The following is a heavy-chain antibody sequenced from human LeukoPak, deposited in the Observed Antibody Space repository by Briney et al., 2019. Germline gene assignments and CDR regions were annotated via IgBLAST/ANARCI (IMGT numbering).Heavy chain of an antibody. CDR2: INSDGSST. Sequence: GGSLRLSCAASGFTFSSYWMHWVRQAPGKGLVWVSRINSDGSSTNYADSVKGRFTISRDNAKNTLYLQMNSLRAEDTAVYYCTRPGGNFFFDYWGQGTLVTVSS. D-gene: IGHD4-23*01. CDR3: TRPGGNFFFDY. V-gene: IGHV3-74*01. J-gene: IGHJ4*02. CDR1: GFTFSSYW.